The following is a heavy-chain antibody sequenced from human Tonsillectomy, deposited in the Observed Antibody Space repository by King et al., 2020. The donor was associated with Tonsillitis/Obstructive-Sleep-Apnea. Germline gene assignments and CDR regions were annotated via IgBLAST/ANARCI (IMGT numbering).Heavy chain of an antibody. CDR3: ARGILAAGTDWFDP. D-gene: IGHD6-13*01. CDR1: GYTFATYY. Sequence: QLVQSGAEVKRPGASVKVSCKASGYTFATYYIHSVRQAPGQGPEWMGKINPRRGSTTYAQKFQGRVTMTRDTSTSTSYMEVCSLTSEETAVYYCARGILAAGTDWFDPWGPGPLVTVSS. CDR2: INPRRGST. J-gene: IGHJ5*02. V-gene: IGHV1-46*01.